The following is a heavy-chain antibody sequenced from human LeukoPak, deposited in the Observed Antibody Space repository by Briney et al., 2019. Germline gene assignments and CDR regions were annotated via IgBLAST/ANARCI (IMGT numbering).Heavy chain of an antibody. CDR2: ISYDGSNK. CDR1: GFTFSSYA. V-gene: IGHV3-30-3*01. D-gene: IGHD1-26*01. CDR3: AKDGAASYSGSYNWFDP. Sequence: TGGSLRLSCAASGFTFSSYAMHWVRQAPGKGLEWVAVISYDGSNKYYADSVKGRFTISRDNSKNTLYLQMNSLRAEDTAVYYCAKDGAASYSGSYNWFDPWGQGTLVTVSS. J-gene: IGHJ5*02.